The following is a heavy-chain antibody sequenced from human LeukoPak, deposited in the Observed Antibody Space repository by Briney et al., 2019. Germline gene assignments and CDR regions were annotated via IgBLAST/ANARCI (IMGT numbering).Heavy chain of an antibody. D-gene: IGHD3-16*01. V-gene: IGHV3-23*01. CDR1: GFTFSSYA. J-gene: IGHJ6*02. CDR3: AKWGDRDPKRGMDV. CDR2: ISGSGGST. Sequence: GGSLRLSCAASGFTFSSYAMSWVRQAPGKGLEWVSAISGSGGSTYYADSVKGRFTISRDNSKNTLYLQMNSLRAEDTAVYYCAKWGDRDPKRGMDVWGQGTTVTVSS.